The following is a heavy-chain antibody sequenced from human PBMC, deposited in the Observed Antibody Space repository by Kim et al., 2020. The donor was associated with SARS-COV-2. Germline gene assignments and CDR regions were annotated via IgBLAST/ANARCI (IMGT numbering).Heavy chain of an antibody. Sequence: GGSLRLSCVASGFTFNDYYMNWVRQAPGKGLEWVSYISTSSSYTDYADSVKGRFTISRDNAENSLFLQMDSLRTEDTAVYYCARRALYSSTYYPFDYWGQGTLVTVSS. CDR3: ARRALYSSTYYPFDY. J-gene: IGHJ4*02. D-gene: IGHD6-6*01. V-gene: IGHV3-11*06. CDR2: ISTSSSYT. CDR1: GFTFNDYY.